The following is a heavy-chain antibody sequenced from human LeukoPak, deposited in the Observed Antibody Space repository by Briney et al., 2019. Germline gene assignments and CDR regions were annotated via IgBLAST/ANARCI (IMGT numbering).Heavy chain of an antibody. V-gene: IGHV6-1*01. CDR1: GDSVSSNSAA. CDR3: ARGRSIMGAPQNAFDI. J-gene: IGHJ3*02. Sequence: SQTLSLTCAISGDSVSSNSAAWNWIRQSPSRGVEWLGRTYYRSRWFHNYAVSMRGRITINADTSRNQLSLQLNSVTPEDTAVYYCARGRSIMGAPQNAFDIWGQGTMVTVSS. CDR2: TYYRSRWFH. D-gene: IGHD1-26*01.